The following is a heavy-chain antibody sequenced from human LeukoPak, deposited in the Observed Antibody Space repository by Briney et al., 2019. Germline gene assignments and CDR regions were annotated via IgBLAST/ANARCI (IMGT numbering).Heavy chain of an antibody. CDR2: IWYDGSNK. CDR3: AKGKQWLDYYYYYMDV. V-gene: IGHV3-33*06. CDR1: GFTFSNYG. Sequence: GGSLRLSCAASGFTFSNYGMHWVRQAPGKGLEWVAVIWYDGSNKYYADSVKGRFTISRDNSKNTLFLEMNSLRAEDTAVYYCAKGKQWLDYYYYYMDVWGKGPRSPSP. J-gene: IGHJ6*03. D-gene: IGHD6-19*01.